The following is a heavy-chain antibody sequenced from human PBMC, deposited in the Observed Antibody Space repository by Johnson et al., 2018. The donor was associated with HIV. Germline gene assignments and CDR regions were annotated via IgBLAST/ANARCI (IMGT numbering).Heavy chain of an antibody. D-gene: IGHD2-21*02. CDR3: VRVGTYCGDDCYSGFDAFDI. Sequence: VQLVESGGGLVKPGGSLRLSCAASGFTFNDYGMTWVRQVPGKGLEWVSEITWNGANTGYLDSVNGRFIISRHNAKKSLYLHMNSLRVDDTALYYCVRVGTYCGDDCYSGFDAFDIWGQWTMVTVSS. J-gene: IGHJ3*02. V-gene: IGHV3-20*04. CDR2: ITWNGANT. CDR1: GFTFNDYG.